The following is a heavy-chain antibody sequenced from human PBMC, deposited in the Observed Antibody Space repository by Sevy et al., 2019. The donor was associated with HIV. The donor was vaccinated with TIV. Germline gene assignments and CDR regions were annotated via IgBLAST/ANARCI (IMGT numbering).Heavy chain of an antibody. D-gene: IGHD1-1*01. J-gene: IGHJ4*02. CDR2: ISSSSSTI. CDR1: GFVFSSYS. CDR3: ARDAPRGLATGATRKFDY. V-gene: IGHV3-48*02. Sequence: WGSLRLSCAASGFVFSSYSINWVRQAPGKGLEWVSYISSSSSTIKYADSVKGRFTISRDNAKNSLYLQMNSLGDDDPAVYYCARDAPRGLATGATRKFDYWGQGTLVTVSS.